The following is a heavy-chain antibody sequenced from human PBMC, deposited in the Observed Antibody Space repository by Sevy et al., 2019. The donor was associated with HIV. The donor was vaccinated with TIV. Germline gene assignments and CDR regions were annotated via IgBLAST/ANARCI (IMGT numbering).Heavy chain of an antibody. CDR1: GGSISSYF. J-gene: IGHJ4*02. CDR3: AREKTSVGSPYYFDY. V-gene: IGHV4-4*07. Sequence: SETLSLTCTVSGGSISSYFWSWVRQPAGKGLEWIGRIYTNDNTNYNPSLKSRVTMSVDTSKNQFSLKLSSVTSADTAVYYCAREKTSVGSPYYFDYWGQRALVTVSS. CDR2: IYTNDNT. D-gene: IGHD3-10*01.